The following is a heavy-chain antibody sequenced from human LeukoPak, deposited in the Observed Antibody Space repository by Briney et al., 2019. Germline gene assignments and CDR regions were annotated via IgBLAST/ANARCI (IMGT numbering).Heavy chain of an antibody. Sequence: ASVKVSRKASGYTFTSYGMSWVRQAPGQGLEWMGWINTNTGNPTYVQGFTGRFVFSLDTSVSTAYLEISSLKAEDTAVYYCARDVRWEFFPFDYWGQGTLVTVSS. D-gene: IGHD1-26*01. CDR3: ARDVRWEFFPFDY. CDR2: INTNTGNP. CDR1: GYTFTSYG. J-gene: IGHJ4*02. V-gene: IGHV7-4-1*02.